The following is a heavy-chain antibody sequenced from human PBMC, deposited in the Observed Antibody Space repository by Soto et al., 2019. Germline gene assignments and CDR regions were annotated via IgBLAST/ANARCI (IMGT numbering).Heavy chain of an antibody. V-gene: IGHV3-48*01. Sequence: EVQLVESGGGLVQPGGSLRLSCAASGFTFSGYSLNWVRQAPGKGLEWVSYISGTSSTIYYADSVEGRFTISRDNAKNTLYPQMNSLRAEDTAVYYCARDRAEDYWGQGTLVTVSS. CDR2: ISGTSSTI. CDR1: GFTFSGYS. CDR3: ARDRAEDY. J-gene: IGHJ4*02.